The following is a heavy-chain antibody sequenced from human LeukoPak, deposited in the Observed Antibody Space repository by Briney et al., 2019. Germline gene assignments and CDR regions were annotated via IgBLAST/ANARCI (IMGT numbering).Heavy chain of an antibody. Sequence: GASVKVSYKASGYTFTSYGITWVRQAPGQGLEWMGRISGYNGDTSYAEKFQGTVTMTTDTSTTTAYLELRSLRSDDTAVYYCARQPHHFYGSGNYYSHYFDYWGQGTLVTVSS. CDR2: ISGYNGDT. J-gene: IGHJ4*02. V-gene: IGHV1-18*01. CDR3: ARQPHHFYGSGNYYSHYFDY. CDR1: GYTFTSYG. D-gene: IGHD3-10*01.